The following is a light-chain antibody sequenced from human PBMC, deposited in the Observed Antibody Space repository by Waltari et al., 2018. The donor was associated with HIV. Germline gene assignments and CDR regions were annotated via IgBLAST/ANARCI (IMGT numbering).Light chain of an antibody. Sequence: EIVLTQSPGTLSLSPGQRATLSCRASQSVMNNYLAWYQQRAGQAPRLLIYGSSIRATGIPDRFSGSGSGTEFILTITRLEPEDFAVYYCQQYVGSPRTFGQGTKVEIK. CDR1: QSVMNNY. CDR2: GSS. CDR3: QQYVGSPRT. V-gene: IGKV3-20*01. J-gene: IGKJ1*01.